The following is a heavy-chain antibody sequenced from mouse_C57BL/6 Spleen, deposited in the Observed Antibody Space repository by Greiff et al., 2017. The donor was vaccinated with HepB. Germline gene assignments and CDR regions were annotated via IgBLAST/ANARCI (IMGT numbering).Heavy chain of an antibody. D-gene: IGHD2-4*01. V-gene: IGHV1-54*01. CDR1: GYAFTNYL. Sequence: VQLQESGAELVRPGTSVKVSCKASGYAFTNYLIEWVKQRPGQGLEWIGVINPGSGGTNYNEKFKGKATLTADKSSSIAYMQLITLTSEDSAVYFCARGDYDWYFDVWGTGTTVTVSS. CDR2: INPGSGGT. J-gene: IGHJ1*03. CDR3: ARGDYDWYFDV.